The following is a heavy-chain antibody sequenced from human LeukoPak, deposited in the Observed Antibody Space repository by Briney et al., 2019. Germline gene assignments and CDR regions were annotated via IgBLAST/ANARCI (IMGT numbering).Heavy chain of an antibody. CDR2: TYTSGST. Sequence: SETLSLTCTVSGGSISSYYWSWIRQPAGKGLEWIGRTYTSGSTNYNPSLKSRVTMSVDTSKNQFSLKLSSVTAADTAVYYCARGSGDSSGYYYLFDYWGQGTLVTVSS. CDR3: ARGSGDSSGYYYLFDY. V-gene: IGHV4-4*07. CDR1: GGSISSYY. J-gene: IGHJ4*02. D-gene: IGHD3-22*01.